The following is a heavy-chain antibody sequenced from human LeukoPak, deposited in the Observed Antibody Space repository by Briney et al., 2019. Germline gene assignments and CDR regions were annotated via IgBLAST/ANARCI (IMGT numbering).Heavy chain of an antibody. CDR3: ARRAGAYSHPYDY. CDR2: IYSDNT. CDR1: GFTVSSNS. D-gene: IGHD4/OR15-4a*01. Sequence: GGSLRLSCTVSGFTVSSNSMSWVRQAPGRGQEWVSFIYSDNTHYSDSVKGRFTISRDNSKNTLYLQMSSLRAEDTAVYYCARRAGAYSHPYDYWGQGTLVTVSS. V-gene: IGHV3-53*01. J-gene: IGHJ4*02.